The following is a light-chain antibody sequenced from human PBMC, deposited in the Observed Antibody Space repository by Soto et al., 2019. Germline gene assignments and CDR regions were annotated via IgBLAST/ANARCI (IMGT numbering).Light chain of an antibody. CDR1: QSVSSSS. CDR3: QQYRSSPPT. CDR2: GAS. Sequence: EIVLTQSPGTLSLSPGERATLSCRARQSVSSSSLAWYQQKPGQAPRLLIYGASSRATGIPDRFSGSGYGTDFTLTISRLEPEDFAVYYCQQYRSSPPTFGQGTRLEIK. V-gene: IGKV3-20*01. J-gene: IGKJ5*01.